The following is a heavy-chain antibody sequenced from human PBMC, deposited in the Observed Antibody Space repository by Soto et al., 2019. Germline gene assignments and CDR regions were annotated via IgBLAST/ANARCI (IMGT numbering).Heavy chain of an antibody. CDR3: ARLTGYCVSTKCHGYYGMDV. Sequence: PSETLSLTCAVYGGPFSGYYWTWIRQPPGTGLEWSGEINHSGSTNYNPSLKSRVTISVDTSKNQFSLKLTSVTAADTAVYYCARLTGYCVSTKCHGYYGMDVWGQGTTVTVSS. J-gene: IGHJ6*02. CDR2: INHSGST. V-gene: IGHV4-34*01. D-gene: IGHD2-2*03. CDR1: GGPFSGYY.